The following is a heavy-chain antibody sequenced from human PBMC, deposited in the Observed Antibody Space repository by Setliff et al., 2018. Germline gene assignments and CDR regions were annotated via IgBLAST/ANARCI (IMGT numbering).Heavy chain of an antibody. CDR1: GYTFATYG. Sequence: VASVKVSCKASGYTFATYGISWVRQAPGQGLEWMGWISPYNSNTNYAQNFQGRVTMTTDTSTSTAYMELRSLRSDDTAMYYCARDLSTTVMTRSWYYFDYWGQGTLVTVSS. CDR3: ARDLSTTVMTRSWYYFDY. J-gene: IGHJ4*02. D-gene: IGHD4-17*01. CDR2: ISPYNSNT. V-gene: IGHV1-18*01.